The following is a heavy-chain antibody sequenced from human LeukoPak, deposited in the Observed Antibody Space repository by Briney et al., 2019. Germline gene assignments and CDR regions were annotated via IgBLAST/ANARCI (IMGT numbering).Heavy chain of an antibody. D-gene: IGHD5-18*01. CDR3: AHKHTTMVYFDF. J-gene: IGHJ4*02. CDR1: GFSLSTPGAG. V-gene: IGHV2-5*02. Sequence: SGPTLVKPTQTLTLTCPFSGFSLSTPGAGVDWIRQPPGKALEWLAFIYWDDGKTYSTSLKSRLTITKDTSKNQEVLTMTNMDPVDTATYYCAHKHTTMVYFDFWGQGTLVTVSS. CDR2: IYWDDGK.